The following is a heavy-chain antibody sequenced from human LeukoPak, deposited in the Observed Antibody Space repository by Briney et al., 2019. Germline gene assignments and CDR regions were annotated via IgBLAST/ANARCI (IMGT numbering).Heavy chain of an antibody. V-gene: IGHV3-21*01. Sequence: GGSLRLSCAASGFTFSSYSMNWVRQAPGKGLEWVSSISSSSSYIYYADSVKGRFTISRDNAKNSLYLQMNSLRAEDTAVYYCARDLYYYDSSGPSGAFDIWGQGTMVTVSS. CDR3: ARDLYYYDSSGPSGAFDI. D-gene: IGHD3-22*01. J-gene: IGHJ3*02. CDR1: GFTFSSYS. CDR2: ISSSSSYI.